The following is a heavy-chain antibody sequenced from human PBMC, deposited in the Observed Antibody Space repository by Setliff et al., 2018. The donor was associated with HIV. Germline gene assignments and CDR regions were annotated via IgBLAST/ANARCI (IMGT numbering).Heavy chain of an antibody. CDR2: IKQDGSKK. D-gene: IGHD3-3*01. V-gene: IGHV3-7*01. CDR1: GFAFSGHQ. Sequence: GGSLRLSCAASGFAFSGHQMSWVRQAPGKGLEWVAKIKQDGSKKEYSDSVKGRFNILRDDSKKTAYLQMNSLRDEDTAAYYCVKDVLKFWSGSGALDFWGPGTLVTVSS. CDR3: VKDVLKFWSGSGALDF. J-gene: IGHJ4*02.